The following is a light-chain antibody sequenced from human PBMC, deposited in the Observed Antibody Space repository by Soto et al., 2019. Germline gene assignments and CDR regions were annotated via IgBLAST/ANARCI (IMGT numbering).Light chain of an antibody. CDR2: AAY. CDR1: QIISTY. V-gene: IGKV1-39*01. J-gene: IGKJ1*01. Sequence: DIQMTRSPSSLSASVGDTVTITCRASQIISTYLTWYQQKPGKAPKLLIYAAYNLQSGVPSRFSRSGSGTDFTLTISSLQPEDFAAYYSQQSYDMPWTFGQGTKVDIX. CDR3: QQSYDMPWT.